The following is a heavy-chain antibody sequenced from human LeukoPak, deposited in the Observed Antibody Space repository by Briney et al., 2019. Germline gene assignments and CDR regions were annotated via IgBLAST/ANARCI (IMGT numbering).Heavy chain of an antibody. CDR3: ARGGDSWSGYSYGMDV. J-gene: IGHJ6*02. V-gene: IGHV3-30-3*01. D-gene: IGHD3-3*01. CDR1: GFSFSSYA. Sequence: GGSLRLSCAASGFSFSSYAMHWVRQDPGKRLEWVAVISYDGRNEYYADSVKGRFTISRDISKNTLYLQMNSLRPEDTAVYYCARGGDSWSGYSYGMDVWGQGTTITVSS. CDR2: ISYDGRNE.